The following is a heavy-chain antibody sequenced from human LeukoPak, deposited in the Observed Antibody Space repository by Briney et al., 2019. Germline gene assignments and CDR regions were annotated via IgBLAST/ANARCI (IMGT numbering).Heavy chain of an antibody. Sequence: GGSLRLSCAASGFTFSSYAMSWVRQVPGRGPVWVSRINHDGSDTIYADSVRGRFTISRDDAKNTLYLQMNNLRAEDTAVYYCVRGGPSTWSWGQGTLVTVSS. J-gene: IGHJ5*02. CDR2: INHDGSDT. D-gene: IGHD2-15*01. CDR3: VRGGPSTWS. V-gene: IGHV3-74*01. CDR1: GFTFSSYA.